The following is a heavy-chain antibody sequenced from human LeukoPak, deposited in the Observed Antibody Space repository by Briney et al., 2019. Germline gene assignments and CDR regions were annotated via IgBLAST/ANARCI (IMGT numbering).Heavy chain of an antibody. Sequence: GSLRLSCAASGFTFSNYWMTWVRQAPGQGLEWVAHIKEDGGKKHYVDPVKGRFTISRDNAKNSLYLQMNSLRAEDTAMYYCVRDRGYCSGGTCYALWDYWGQGTLVTVSS. D-gene: IGHD2-15*01. CDR3: VRDRGYCSGGTCYALWDY. V-gene: IGHV3-7*01. J-gene: IGHJ4*02. CDR1: GFTFSNYW. CDR2: IKEDGGKK.